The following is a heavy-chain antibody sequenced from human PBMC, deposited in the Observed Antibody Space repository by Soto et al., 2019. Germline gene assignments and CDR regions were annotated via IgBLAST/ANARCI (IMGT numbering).Heavy chain of an antibody. J-gene: IGHJ4*02. CDR3: ARLTRIQLWSVVLDY. CDR1: GFTFSSYW. D-gene: IGHD5-18*01. V-gene: IGHV3-7*05. Sequence: EVQLVESGGGLVQPGGSLRLSCAASGFTFSSYWMSWVRQAPGKGLEWVANIKQDGSEKYYVDSVKGRFTISRDNAKNSLYLQMNSLRAEDTAVYYCARLTRIQLWSVVLDYWGQGTLVTVSS. CDR2: IKQDGSEK.